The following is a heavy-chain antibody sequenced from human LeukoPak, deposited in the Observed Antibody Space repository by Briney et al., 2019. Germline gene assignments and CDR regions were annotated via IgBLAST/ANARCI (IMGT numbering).Heavy chain of an antibody. J-gene: IGHJ4*02. D-gene: IGHD3-3*01. Sequence: SETLSLTCTVSGYSISSGYYWGWIRQPPGKGLGWIGSIYHSGSTYYNPSLKSRVTISVDTSKNQFSLKLSSVTAADTAVYYCASTYDFWSGYIIDYWGQGTLVTVSS. V-gene: IGHV4-38-2*02. CDR3: ASTYDFWSGYIIDY. CDR2: IYHSGST. CDR1: GYSISSGYY.